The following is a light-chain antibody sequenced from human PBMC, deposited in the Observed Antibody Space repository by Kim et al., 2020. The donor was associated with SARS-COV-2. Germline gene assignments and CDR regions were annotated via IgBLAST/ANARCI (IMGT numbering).Light chain of an antibody. V-gene: IGLV10-54*04. CDR1: NNTVGNKG. Sequence: RQTATPTYTRKNNTVGNKGAAWLQQHQGHPPKLLSYRNNSRPSGISERFSASRSGDTASLTITGLQPEDETDYYCSAWDSSLSAWVFGGGTQLTVL. CDR3: SAWDSSLSAWV. CDR2: RNN. J-gene: IGLJ3*02.